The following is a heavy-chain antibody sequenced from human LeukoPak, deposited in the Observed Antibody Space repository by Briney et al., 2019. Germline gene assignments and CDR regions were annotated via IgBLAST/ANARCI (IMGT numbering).Heavy chain of an antibody. J-gene: IGHJ3*01. V-gene: IGHV3-23*01. CDR2: ISVSEGTT. D-gene: IGHD3-10*01. CDR3: VKAPSGLIKGSYDV. CDR1: GFIFSDYA. Sequence: PGGSLRLSCVASGFIFSDYAVTWVRQAPGKGLVRVSSISVSEGTTHYADSVKGRFTISRDNSKNTLYLQMNSLGVDDTAVYYCVKAPSGLIKGSYDVWGQGTMVTVSS.